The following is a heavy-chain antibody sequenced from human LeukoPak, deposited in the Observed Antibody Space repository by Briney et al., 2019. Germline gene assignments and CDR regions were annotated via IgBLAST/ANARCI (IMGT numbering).Heavy chain of an antibody. D-gene: IGHD6-19*01. Sequence: GGSLRLSCAASGFTVSSAYVSWVRQAPGKGLEWLSVIYSGGNTYCADSVKGRFTISGDNPKNTVYLQMNSLRAEDTAVYYCAMRFGSGWYAYWGQGTLVTVSS. CDR1: GFTVSSAY. V-gene: IGHV3-53*01. CDR2: IYSGGNT. CDR3: AMRFGSGWYAY. J-gene: IGHJ4*02.